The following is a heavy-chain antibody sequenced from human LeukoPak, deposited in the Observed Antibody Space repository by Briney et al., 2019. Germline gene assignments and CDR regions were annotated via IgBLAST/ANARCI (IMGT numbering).Heavy chain of an antibody. CDR2: MNPNSGNT. J-gene: IGHJ4*02. Sequence: ASVKVSCKASGYTFTNYGISWVRQATGQGLEWMGWMNPNSGNTGYAQRFQGRVTMTRNTSISTAYMELSGLRADDTAVYYCASRAVNSGSLLPFDYWGQGTLVTVSS. CDR1: GYTFTNYG. CDR3: ASRAVNSGSLLPFDY. V-gene: IGHV1-8*02. D-gene: IGHD1-26*01.